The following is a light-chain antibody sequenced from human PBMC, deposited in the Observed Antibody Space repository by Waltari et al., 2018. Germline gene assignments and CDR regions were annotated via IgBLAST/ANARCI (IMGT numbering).Light chain of an antibody. Sequence: QSVLTQPPSASGTPGQGVTISCSGGASNIGNNVVNWYQQVPGKAPKLLIYRSDRRPAGVPDRFSGSKSGTSASLAISGLQSEDEADYYCVAWDDSLNGRWVFGGGTKVTVL. J-gene: IGLJ3*02. CDR2: RSD. V-gene: IGLV1-44*01. CDR1: ASNIGNNV. CDR3: VAWDDSLNGRWV.